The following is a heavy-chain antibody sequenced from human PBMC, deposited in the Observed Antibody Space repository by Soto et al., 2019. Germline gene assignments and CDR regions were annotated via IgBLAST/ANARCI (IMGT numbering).Heavy chain of an antibody. J-gene: IGHJ4*02. CDR2: INPRGGST. CDR1: GYTFTAYF. CDR3: ARAPFSSSSFFFDF. D-gene: IGHD6-6*01. V-gene: IGHV1-46*01. Sequence: ASVKVSCKASGYTFTAYFMHWVRQAPGQGLEWIGIINPRGGSTNYAQKFRGRVAMTWDTSTSTVYMDLSSLRSDDTAVYFCARAPFSSSSFFFDFWGQGTLVTVSS.